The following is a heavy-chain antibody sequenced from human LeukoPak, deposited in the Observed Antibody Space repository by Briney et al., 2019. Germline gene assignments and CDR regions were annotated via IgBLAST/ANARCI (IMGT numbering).Heavy chain of an antibody. V-gene: IGHV1-2*02. J-gene: IGHJ6*02. CDR2: INPNSGGT. D-gene: IGHD3-22*01. CDR3: ARSLVYYYDSSGSYYYYYGMDV. CDR1: GYTFTGYY. Sequence: ASVKVSCTASGYTFTGYYMHWVRQAPGQGLEWMGWINPNSGGTNYAQKFQGRVTMTRDTSISTAYMELSRLRSDDTAVYYCARSLVYYYDSSGSYYYYYGMDVWGQGTTVTVSS.